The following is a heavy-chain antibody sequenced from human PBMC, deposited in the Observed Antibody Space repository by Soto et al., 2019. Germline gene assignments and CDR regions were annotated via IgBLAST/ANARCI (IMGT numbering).Heavy chain of an antibody. CDR2: IWYDGSNK. V-gene: IGHV3-33*01. J-gene: IGHJ4*02. Sequence: QVQLVESGGGVVQPGRSLRLSCAASGFTFSSYGMHWVRQAPGKGLEWVAVIWYDGSNKYYADSVKGRFTISRDNSKNTLYLQMISLRAEDTAVYYCARTRPYCSGGSCQYYFDYWGQGTLVTVSS. D-gene: IGHD2-15*01. CDR3: ARTRPYCSGGSCQYYFDY. CDR1: GFTFSSYG.